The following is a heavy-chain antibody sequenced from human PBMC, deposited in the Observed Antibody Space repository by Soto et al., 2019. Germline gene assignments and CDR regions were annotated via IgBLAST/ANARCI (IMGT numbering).Heavy chain of an antibody. V-gene: IGHV3-9*01. CDR2: ISWNSGSI. D-gene: IGHD3-22*01. CDR1: GFTFDDYA. CDR3: AKSEGIVVATSWYYYGMDV. Sequence: PGGSLRLSCAASGFTFDDYAMHWVRQAPGKGLEWVSGISWNSGSIGYADSVKGRFTISRDNAKNSLYLQMNSLRAEDTALYYCAKSEGIVVATSWYYYGMDVWGQGTTVTVS. J-gene: IGHJ6*02.